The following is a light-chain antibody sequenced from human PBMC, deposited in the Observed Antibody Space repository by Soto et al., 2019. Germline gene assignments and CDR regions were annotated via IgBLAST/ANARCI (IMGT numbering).Light chain of an antibody. CDR3: QQNYGSPRT. CDR1: QIIMNY. Sequence: DIQMTQSPSSLSASVGDRVTITCRASQIIMNYLSWYQQKPGQAPNLLIYAASTLESGVPSRFSGSGSGTDFTLTISSLHPEDVATYYCQQNYGSPRTFGGGTKVQI. CDR2: AAS. V-gene: IGKV1-39*01. J-gene: IGKJ4*01.